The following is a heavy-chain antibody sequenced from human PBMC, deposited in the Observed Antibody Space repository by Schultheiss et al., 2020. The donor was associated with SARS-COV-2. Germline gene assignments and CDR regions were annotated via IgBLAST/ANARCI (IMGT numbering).Heavy chain of an antibody. Sequence: SETLSLTCTVSGGSISSGGYFWSWIRQHPGKGLEWIGYIYYSGSAYYNPSLKSRVTISIDTSKNQFSLKLSSVTAADTAVYYCARGSGWYRDYYYGMDVWGQGTTVTVSS. D-gene: IGHD6-19*01. J-gene: IGHJ6*02. CDR2: IYYSGSA. CDR1: GGSISSGGYF. V-gene: IGHV4-31*03. CDR3: ARGSGWYRDYYYGMDV.